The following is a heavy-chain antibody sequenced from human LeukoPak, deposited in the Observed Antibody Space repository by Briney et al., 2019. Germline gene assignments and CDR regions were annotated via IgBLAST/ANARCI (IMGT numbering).Heavy chain of an antibody. D-gene: IGHD2-2*01. CDR2: MNPNRGNT. CDR3: ARGRYCSSTSCYHPADY. J-gene: IGHJ3*01. V-gene: IGHV1-8*03. Sequence: ASVKVSCKASGYTFTSYDINWVRQATGQGREWMGWMNPNRGNTGYAQKFQGRVTITRNTSISTAYMELSSLRSEDTAVYYCARGRYCSSTSCYHPADYWGQGTMVTVSS. CDR1: GYTFTSYD.